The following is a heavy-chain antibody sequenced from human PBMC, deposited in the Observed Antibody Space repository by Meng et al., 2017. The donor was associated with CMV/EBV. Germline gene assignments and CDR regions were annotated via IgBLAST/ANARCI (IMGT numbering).Heavy chain of an antibody. CDR2: IYSGGSST. D-gene: IGHD6-19*01. CDR1: GFTFSSYA. CDR3: AKLTEQWLVR. J-gene: IGHJ3*01. Sequence: GGSLRLSCAASGFTFSSYAMSWVRQAPGKGLEWVSVIYSGGSSTYYADSVKGRFTISRDNSKNTLYLQMNSLRAEDTAVYYCAKLTEQWLVRWGQGTRVTVSS. V-gene: IGHV3-23*03.